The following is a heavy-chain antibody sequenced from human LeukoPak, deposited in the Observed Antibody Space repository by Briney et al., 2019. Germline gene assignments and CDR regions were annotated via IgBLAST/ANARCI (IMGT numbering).Heavy chain of an antibody. J-gene: IGHJ4*02. D-gene: IGHD6-19*01. CDR2: ISAYNGNT. Sequence: ASVKVSCKASGYTFTSYGISWVRQAPGQGLEWMGWISAYNGNTNYAQKLQGRVTMATDTSTSTAYMELRSLRSDDTAVYYCARDGVGSSGWYTLDYWGQGTLVTVSS. CDR3: ARDGVGSSGWYTLDY. V-gene: IGHV1-18*01. CDR1: GYTFTSYG.